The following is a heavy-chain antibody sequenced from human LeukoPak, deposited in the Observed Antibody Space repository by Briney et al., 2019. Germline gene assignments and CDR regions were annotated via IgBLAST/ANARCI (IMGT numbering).Heavy chain of an antibody. D-gene: IGHD1-26*01. CDR2: INPTSGGT. CDR1: GYNFTGYY. Sequence: ASVKVSCKASGYNFTGYYIHWVRQAPGQGLEWMGWINPTSGGTKYAQKFQGRVTMTWDTSISTAYTDLSRLRSDDTAVYFCARDPPRVGAPDYWGQGTLLTVSS. CDR3: ARDPPRVGAPDY. V-gene: IGHV1-2*02. J-gene: IGHJ4*02.